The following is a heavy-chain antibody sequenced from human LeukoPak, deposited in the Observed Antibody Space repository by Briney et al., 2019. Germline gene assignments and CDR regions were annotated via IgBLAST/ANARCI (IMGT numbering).Heavy chain of an antibody. J-gene: IGHJ4*02. D-gene: IGHD6-19*01. CDR3: ARDPADSGWYFDH. CDR1: GFTFSSYS. V-gene: IGHV3-21*01. CDR2: ISSSSSYI. Sequence: GGSLRLSCAASGFTFSSYSMNWVRQAPGKGLEWVSSISSSSSYIYYADSVKGRFTISRDNAKNSLYLQMNSLRDEDTAVYYCARDPADSGWYFDHWGPGTLVTVSS.